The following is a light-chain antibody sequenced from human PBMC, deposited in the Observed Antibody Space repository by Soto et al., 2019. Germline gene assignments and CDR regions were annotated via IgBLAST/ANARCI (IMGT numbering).Light chain of an antibody. CDR2: DVS. CDR3: SSYTCSSTLYVV. V-gene: IGLV2-14*03. CDR1: SSDVGGYNY. Sequence: QSALTQPASVSGSPGQSITISCTGTSSDVGGYNYVSWYQHHPGKAPKLMIYDVSNRPSGVSNRFSGSKSGNTASLTISGLQAEDGADYYCSSYTCSSTLYVVFGGGTQLTVL. J-gene: IGLJ2*01.